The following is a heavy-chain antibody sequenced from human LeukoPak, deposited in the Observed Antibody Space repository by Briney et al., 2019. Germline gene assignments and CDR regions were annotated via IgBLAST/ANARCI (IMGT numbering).Heavy chain of an antibody. CDR3: IANLDY. CDR1: GIPFSDAW. Sequence: PGGSLSLSCEASGIPFSDAWMSWVRQVPGKGLEWIALLKSKTDGETSDYAAPVKGRFTVSRNDAENTLFLQMDSLKIDDTAVYYCIANLDYWGQGTLVTVSS. CDR2: LKSKTDGETS. D-gene: IGHD1-1*01. V-gene: IGHV3-15*01. J-gene: IGHJ4*02.